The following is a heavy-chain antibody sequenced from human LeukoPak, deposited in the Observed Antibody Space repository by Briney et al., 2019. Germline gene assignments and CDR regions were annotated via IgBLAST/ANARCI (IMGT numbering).Heavy chain of an antibody. CDR1: GYTFTSYG. CDR2: ISAYNGNT. CDR3: ARARGLPGATVTSSRYYYYYGMDV. Sequence: ASVEVSCKASGYTFTSYGISWVRQAPGQGLEWMGWISAYNGNTNYAQKLQGRVTMTTDTSTSTAYMELRSLRSDDTAVYYCARARGLPGATVTSSRYYYYYGMDVWGQGTTVTVSS. J-gene: IGHJ6*02. D-gene: IGHD4-17*01. V-gene: IGHV1-18*01.